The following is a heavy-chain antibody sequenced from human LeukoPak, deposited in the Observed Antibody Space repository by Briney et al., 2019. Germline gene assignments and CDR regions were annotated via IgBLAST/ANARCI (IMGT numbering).Heavy chain of an antibody. CDR1: GFTFSGYA. Sequence: GGSLRLSCAASGFTFSGYAMSWVRQAPGKGLEWVSAISGSGGSTYYADSVKGRFTISRDNSKNTLYLQMNSLRAEDTAVYYCARGDNYYDSSGQGFYFDYWGQGTLVTVSS. CDR2: ISGSGGST. CDR3: ARGDNYYDSSGQGFYFDY. V-gene: IGHV3-23*01. D-gene: IGHD3-22*01. J-gene: IGHJ4*02.